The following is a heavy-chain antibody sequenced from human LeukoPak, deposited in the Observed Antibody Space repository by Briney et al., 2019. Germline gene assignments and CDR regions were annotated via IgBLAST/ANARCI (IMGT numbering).Heavy chain of an antibody. J-gene: IGHJ6*03. V-gene: IGHV1-8*01. CDR3: ARGPYSNYPPYYYYYYMDV. CDR1: GYTFTCYD. D-gene: IGHD4-11*01. CDR2: MNPNSGNT. Sequence: GASVKVSCMASGYTFTCYDINWVRQATGQGREWMGWMNPNSGNTGYAQKFQGRVTMTRNTSISTAYMELSSLRSEDTAVYYCARGPYSNYPPYYYYYYMDVWGKGTTVTVSS.